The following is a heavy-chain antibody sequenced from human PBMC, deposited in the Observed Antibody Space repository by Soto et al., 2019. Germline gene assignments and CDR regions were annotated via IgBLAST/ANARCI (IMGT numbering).Heavy chain of an antibody. Sequence: QVQLVQSGAEVKKPGASVKVSCKASGYTFTTYGISWVRQAPGQGLEWMGWISAYNGNTNSAQKLQGRVTMTTDTSPSTAYMELRSLRSDDTAVYYCARDSVYCSGDSCYPFDYWGQGTLVTVSS. CDR3: ARDSVYCSGDSCYPFDY. V-gene: IGHV1-18*01. CDR1: GYTFTTYG. J-gene: IGHJ4*02. D-gene: IGHD2-15*01. CDR2: ISAYNGNT.